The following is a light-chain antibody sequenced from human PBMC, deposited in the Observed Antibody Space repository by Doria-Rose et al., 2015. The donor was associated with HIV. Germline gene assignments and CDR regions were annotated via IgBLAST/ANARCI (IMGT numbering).Light chain of an antibody. J-gene: IGKJ2*01. Sequence: GATINCKSSQSVLHSSNNKNYLAWYQQKPGQPPKLLIYWASTRPSGVPDRFSGSGSGTDFTLTINSLQAEDVAVYFCQQYYSTPVTFGQGTKLEIK. CDR3: QQYYSTPVT. CDR1: QSVLHSSNNKNY. CDR2: WAS. V-gene: IGKV4-1*01.